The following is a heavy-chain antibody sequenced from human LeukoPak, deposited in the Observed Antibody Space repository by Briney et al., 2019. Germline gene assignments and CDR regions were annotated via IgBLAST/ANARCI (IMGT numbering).Heavy chain of an antibody. CDR1: GYSFTIYN. CDR3: TGERTGCRWRWVNP. V-gene: IGHV1-46*03. CDR2: INPTGGSA. Sequence: ASVKLSCSASGYSFTIYNLHWVWQAPGQGLEWMGIINPTGGSASYAQKFQGRVSMTSDTSTSTLYLELSSLRSEDTAVSYCTGERTGCRWRWVNPWGQGTLVTVSS. D-gene: IGHD5-24*01. J-gene: IGHJ5*02.